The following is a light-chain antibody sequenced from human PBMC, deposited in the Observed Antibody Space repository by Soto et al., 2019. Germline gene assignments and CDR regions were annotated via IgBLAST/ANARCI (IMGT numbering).Light chain of an antibody. V-gene: IGLV2-14*01. CDR2: DVS. J-gene: IGLJ2*01. Sequence: QSALTQPASVSGSPGQSITISCTGTSSDVGGYNYVSWYQQHPGKAPKLMIYDVSNRPSGVSNRFSGSKSGNTASLTISGLQAEDEADYYCSSYTRSSTPLVVFGGGTKVTVL. CDR3: SSYTRSSTPLVV. CDR1: SSDVGGYNY.